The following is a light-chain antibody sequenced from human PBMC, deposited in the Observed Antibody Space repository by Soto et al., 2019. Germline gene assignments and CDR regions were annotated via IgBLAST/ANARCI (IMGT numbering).Light chain of an antibody. CDR2: SVS. CDR3: QQYGRSPWT. Sequence: EIVLTQSQGNLSLSPGERATLSCRASQSVSSTYLAWDQQKPGQAPRPLIYSVSSRATGIPDRFSASGSGADFTLTISRLEPEDFAVYYCQQYGRSPWTFGQGTNVEIK. J-gene: IGKJ1*01. CDR1: QSVSSTY. V-gene: IGKV3-20*01.